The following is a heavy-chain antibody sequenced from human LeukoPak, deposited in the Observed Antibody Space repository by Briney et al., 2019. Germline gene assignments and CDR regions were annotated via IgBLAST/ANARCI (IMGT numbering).Heavy chain of an antibody. V-gene: IGHV4-59*01. J-gene: IGHJ6*02. CDR2: IYYSGST. CDR3: ASALYCSGSSCYSMDV. D-gene: IGHD2-15*01. CDR1: GGSISTYY. Sequence: SETLSLTCTVSGGSISTYYWSWIRQPPGKGLEWIGYIYYSGSTNYNPSLKSRVTISVDTSKNQFSLKPSSVTAADTAVYYCASALYCSGSSCYSMDVWGQGTTVTVSS.